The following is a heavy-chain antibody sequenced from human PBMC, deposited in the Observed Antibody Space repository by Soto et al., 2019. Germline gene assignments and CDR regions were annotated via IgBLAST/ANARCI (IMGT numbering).Heavy chain of an antibody. CDR2: ISSDGAKT. CDR3: AGLAYYFDY. CDR1: GFTFSSYS. V-gene: IGHV3-30-3*01. Sequence: GGSLRLSCAASGFTFSSYSIHWLRQAPGKGLQRVALISSDGAKTSYADSVRGRFTISRDNSKNMVSLQMNSLRDEDTAVYFCAGLAYYFDYWGQGTLVTVSS. J-gene: IGHJ4*02.